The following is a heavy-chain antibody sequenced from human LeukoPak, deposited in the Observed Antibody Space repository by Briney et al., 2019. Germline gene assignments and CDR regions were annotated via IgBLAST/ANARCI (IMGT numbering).Heavy chain of an antibody. CDR3: ARDDGLCTFDY. D-gene: IGHD2-8*01. CDR1: GGSISSSSYY. Sequence: PSETLSLTCTVSGGSISSSSYYWGWIRQPPGKGLEWIGSIYYSGSTYYNPSLKSRVTISVDTSKNQFSLKLSSATAADTAVYYCARDDGLCTFDYWGQGTLVTVSS. V-gene: IGHV4-39*07. CDR2: IYYSGST. J-gene: IGHJ4*02.